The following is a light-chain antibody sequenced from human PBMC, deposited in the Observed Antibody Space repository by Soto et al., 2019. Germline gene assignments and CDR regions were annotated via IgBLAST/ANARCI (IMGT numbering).Light chain of an antibody. CDR3: AAWDDSLNGVV. V-gene: IGLV1-44*01. J-gene: IGLJ2*01. CDR1: NSNIGSNT. Sequence: QSVLTQPPSASETPGQRVTISCSGSNSNIGSNTVNWYQHLPGTAPKLLIYSNDQRPSGVPDRFSGSKSGTSASLAISGLQSEDEADYYCAAWDDSLNGVVFGGGTKLTVL. CDR2: SND.